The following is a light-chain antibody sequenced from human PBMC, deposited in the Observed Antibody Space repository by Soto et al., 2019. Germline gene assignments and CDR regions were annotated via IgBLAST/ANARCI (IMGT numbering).Light chain of an antibody. CDR1: SSDVGGYNS. Sequence: QSVLTQPPSASGPPGQSVTISCTGTSSDVGGYNSVSWYQQHPGKAPKLMIYEVNKRPSGVPDRFSASKSDNTASLTVSGLQAEDEADYYCSSYAGSKNLVFGGGTKLTVL. V-gene: IGLV2-8*01. CDR3: SSYAGSKNLV. J-gene: IGLJ2*01. CDR2: EVN.